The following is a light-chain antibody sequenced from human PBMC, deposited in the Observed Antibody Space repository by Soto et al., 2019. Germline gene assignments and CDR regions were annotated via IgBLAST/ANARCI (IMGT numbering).Light chain of an antibody. CDR2: EVN. CDR1: SSDLGDYDY. V-gene: IGLV2-8*01. CDR3: SSYAGSNNLI. J-gene: IGLJ2*01. Sequence: QSALTQPPSASGSPGESVTISCTGTSSDLGDYDYVSWYQQHPGKAPKLMIYEVNKRPSGVPDRFSGSKSRNTASLTVTGLQAEDEADYYCSSYAGSNNLIFGGGTKLTVL.